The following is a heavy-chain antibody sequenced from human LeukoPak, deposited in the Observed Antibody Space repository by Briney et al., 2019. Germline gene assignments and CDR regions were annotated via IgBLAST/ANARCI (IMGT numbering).Heavy chain of an antibody. V-gene: IGHV3-7*03. D-gene: IGHD3-16*01. CDR2: INHNGNVN. Sequence: PGGSLRLSCAASGFTLSSYWMNWARQAPGKGLEWVASINHNGNVNYYVDSVKGRFTISRDNAKNSLYLQMSNLRAEDTAVYFCARGDGLDVWGQGATVTVSS. CDR3: ARGDGLDV. CDR1: GFTLSSYW. J-gene: IGHJ6*02.